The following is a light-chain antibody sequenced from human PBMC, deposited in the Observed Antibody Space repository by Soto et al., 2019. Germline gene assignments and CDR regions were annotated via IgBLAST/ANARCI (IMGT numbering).Light chain of an antibody. CDR1: QSVNSNY. J-gene: IGKJ2*01. Sequence: EIVLTQSPGTLSLSPGERATLSCRASQSVNSNYLAWYQQKPGQAPRLLIYGASSRATGIPDRFGGSGSGTDFTLTIDRLEPEDLAVFYCQQYDSSPYTFGQGTTLDVK. V-gene: IGKV3-20*01. CDR2: GAS. CDR3: QQYDSSPYT.